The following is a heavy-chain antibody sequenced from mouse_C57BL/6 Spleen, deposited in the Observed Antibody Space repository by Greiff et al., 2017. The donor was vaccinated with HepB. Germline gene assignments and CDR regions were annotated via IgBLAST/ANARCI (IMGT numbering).Heavy chain of an antibody. CDR2: ISSGSSTI. CDR1: GFTFSDYG. V-gene: IGHV5-17*01. J-gene: IGHJ4*01. CDR3: ASEAITTVVDYYAMDY. Sequence: EVQRVESGGGLVKPGGSLKLSCAASGFTFSDYGMHWVRQAPEKGLEWVAYISSGSSTIYYADTVKGRFTISRDNAKHTLFLQMTSLRSEDTAMYYCASEAITTVVDYYAMDYWGQGTSVTVSS. D-gene: IGHD1-1*01.